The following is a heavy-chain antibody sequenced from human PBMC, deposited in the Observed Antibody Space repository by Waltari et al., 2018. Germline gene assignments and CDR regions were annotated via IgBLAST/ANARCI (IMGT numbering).Heavy chain of an antibody. V-gene: IGHV3-7*01. D-gene: IGHD3-22*01. Sequence: EVQLVESGGGLVQPGGSLRLSCAASGFTFSSYWMSWVRQAPGKGLEWVANIKQDGSEKYYVDSVKGRITISRDNAKNSLYLQMNSLRAEDTAVYYCASWSLHGGVTMIVVPKGYLGAFDIWGQGTMVTVSS. CDR2: IKQDGSEK. CDR3: ASWSLHGGVTMIVVPKGYLGAFDI. J-gene: IGHJ3*02. CDR1: GFTFSSYW.